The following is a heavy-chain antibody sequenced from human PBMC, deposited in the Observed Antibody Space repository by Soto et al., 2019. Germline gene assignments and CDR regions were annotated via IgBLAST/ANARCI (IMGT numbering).Heavy chain of an antibody. CDR1: GFTFSSYG. V-gene: IGHV3-33*01. Sequence: QVQLVESGGGVVQPGRSLRLSCAASGFTFSSYGMHWVRQAPGKGLEWVAVIWYDGSNKYYADSVKGRFTISRDNSKNTLYLQMNSLRDEDTAVYYCARGLDSPYYYYGMDVWGQGTTVTVSS. CDR2: IWYDGSNK. J-gene: IGHJ6*02. CDR3: ARGLDSPYYYYGMDV.